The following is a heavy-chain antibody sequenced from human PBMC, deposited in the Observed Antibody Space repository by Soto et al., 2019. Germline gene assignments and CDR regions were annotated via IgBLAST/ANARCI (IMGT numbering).Heavy chain of an antibody. V-gene: IGHV4-59*01. CDR3: VGGIVGYSYLTRSVSAFDI. Sequence: NPSETLSLTCTVSGGSISSYYWSWIRQPPGKGLEWIGYIYYSGSTNYNPSLKSRVTISVDTSKNQFSLKLSSVTAADTAVYYCVGGIVGYSYLTRSVSAFDIWGQGTMVTVSS. D-gene: IGHD5-18*01. CDR1: GGSISSYY. J-gene: IGHJ3*02. CDR2: IYYSGST.